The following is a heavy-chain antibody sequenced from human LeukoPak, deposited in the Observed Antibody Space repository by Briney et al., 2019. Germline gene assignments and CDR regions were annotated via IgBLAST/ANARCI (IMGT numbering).Heavy chain of an antibody. CDR1: GGSVSGYF. V-gene: IGHV4-59*02. CDR3: ARQDYGDYPPGY. Sequence: SETLSLTCTVSGGSVSGYFWNWMRRPPGKGLEWIGYIDYSGTSNYNPSLQSRVTISVDTSKNQVSLKLSSVTAADTAVYYCARQDYGDYPPGYWGQGTLVTVSS. CDR2: IDYSGTS. D-gene: IGHD4-17*01. J-gene: IGHJ4*02.